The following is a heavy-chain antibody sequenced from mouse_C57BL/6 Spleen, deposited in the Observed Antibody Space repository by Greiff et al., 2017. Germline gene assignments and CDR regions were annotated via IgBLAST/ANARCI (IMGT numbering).Heavy chain of an antibody. J-gene: IGHJ2*01. D-gene: IGHD2-2*01. CDR1: GYTFTSYG. Sequence: QVQLQQSGAELARPGASVKLSCKVSGYTFTSYGISWVKQRTGQGLEWIGEIYPRSGNTYYNEKFKGKATLTADKSSSTAYMELRSLTSEDSAVYFCERGGVTLDYWGQGTTLTVSS. V-gene: IGHV1-81*01. CDR3: ERGGVTLDY. CDR2: IYPRSGNT.